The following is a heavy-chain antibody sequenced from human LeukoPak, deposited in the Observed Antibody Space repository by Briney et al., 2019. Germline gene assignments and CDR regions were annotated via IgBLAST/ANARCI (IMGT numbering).Heavy chain of an antibody. CDR2: INHSGST. J-gene: IGHJ5*02. CDR3: ARDKRYSTVTGNWFDP. CDR1: GGSFSGYY. Sequence: SETLSLTCAVYGGSFSGYYWSWIRQPPGKGLEWIGEINHSGSTNYNPSLKSRVTISVDTSKNQFSLKLSSVTAADTAVYYCARDKRYSTVTGNWFDPWGQGTLVTVPS. D-gene: IGHD4-17*01. V-gene: IGHV4-34*01.